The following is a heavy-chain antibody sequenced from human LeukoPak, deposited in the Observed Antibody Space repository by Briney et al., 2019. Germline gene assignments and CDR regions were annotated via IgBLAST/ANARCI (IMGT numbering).Heavy chain of an antibody. CDR3: AKDAVPVTMVRGGFDY. CDR2: IYSGGST. V-gene: IGHV3-53*04. CDR1: GFTVSSNY. J-gene: IGHJ4*02. D-gene: IGHD3-10*01. Sequence: PGGSLRLSCAASGFTVSSNYMSWVRQAPGKGLEWVSVIYSGGSTYYADSVKGRFTISRHNSKNTLYLQMSSLRAEDAAVYYCAKDAVPVTMVRGGFDYWGQGTLVTVSS.